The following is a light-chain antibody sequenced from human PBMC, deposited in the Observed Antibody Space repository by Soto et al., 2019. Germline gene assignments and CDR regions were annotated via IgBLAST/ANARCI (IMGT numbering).Light chain of an antibody. V-gene: IGKV3-20*01. Sequence: EFVLTQSPATLSLSPGERATLSCRASQSVSSSYLAWYQQKPGQAPRLLIYGASSRATGIPDRFSGSGSGTDFTLTISRMEPEDFAVYYCQQYGSSPFTFGPGTKVDFK. J-gene: IGKJ3*01. CDR3: QQYGSSPFT. CDR2: GAS. CDR1: QSVSSSY.